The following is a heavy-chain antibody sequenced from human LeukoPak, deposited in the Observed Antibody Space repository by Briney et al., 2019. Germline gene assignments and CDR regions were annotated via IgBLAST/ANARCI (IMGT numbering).Heavy chain of an antibody. J-gene: IGHJ4*02. CDR2: IYYGGST. D-gene: IGHD6-13*01. V-gene: IGHV4-39*07. CDR1: GGSISSSSFY. CDR3: AKLIAAASIG. Sequence: SETLSLTCTISGGSISSSSFYWGWIRQPPGKGLEWIGSIYYGGSTYYNPSLKSRVTMSVDTSKNQFSLKLSSVTAADTAVYYCAKLIAAASIGWGQGTLVTVSS.